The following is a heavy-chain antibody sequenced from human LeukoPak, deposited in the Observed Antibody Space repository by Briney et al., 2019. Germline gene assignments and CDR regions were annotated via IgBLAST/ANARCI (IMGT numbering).Heavy chain of an antibody. V-gene: IGHV3-48*03. Sequence: GGSLRLSCAASGFTFSSYEMNWVRQAPGKGLEWVSYISSSGSTIYYADSVKGRFTISRDNAKNSLYLQMNSLRAEDTAVYYCAREDSDIVVVTVHGERYFDYWGQGTLVIVSS. D-gene: IGHD2-21*02. CDR2: ISSSGSTI. CDR3: AREDSDIVVVTVHGERYFDY. J-gene: IGHJ4*02. CDR1: GFTFSSYE.